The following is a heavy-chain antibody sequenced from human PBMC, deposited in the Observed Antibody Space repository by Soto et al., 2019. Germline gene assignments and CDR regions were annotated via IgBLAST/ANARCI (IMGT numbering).Heavy chain of an antibody. CDR2: TYYRSKWYN. CDR1: GDSVSSNSAA. Sequence: SQTLSLTCAISGDSVSSNSAAWNWIRQSPSRGLEWLGRTYYRSKWYNDYAVSVKSRITINPDTSKNQFSLQLNSVTPEDTAVYYCARAPRTTVTTFFYYGMDVWGQGTTVTVSS. J-gene: IGHJ6*02. V-gene: IGHV6-1*01. D-gene: IGHD4-17*01. CDR3: ARAPRTTVTTFFYYGMDV.